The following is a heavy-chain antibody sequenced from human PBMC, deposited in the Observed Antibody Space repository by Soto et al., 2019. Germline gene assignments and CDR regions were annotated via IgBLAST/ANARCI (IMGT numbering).Heavy chain of an antibody. D-gene: IGHD3-16*01. CDR3: AKGPSRYYYYYMDV. CDR1: GFTFDDYA. CDR2: ISWNSGSI. V-gene: IGHV3-9*01. Sequence: PGGSLRLSCAASGFTFDDYAMHWVRQAPGKGLEWVSGISWNSGSIGYADSVKGRFTISRDNAKNSLYLQMNSLRAEDTALYYCAKGPSRYYYYYMDVWGKGPTVTVSS. J-gene: IGHJ6*03.